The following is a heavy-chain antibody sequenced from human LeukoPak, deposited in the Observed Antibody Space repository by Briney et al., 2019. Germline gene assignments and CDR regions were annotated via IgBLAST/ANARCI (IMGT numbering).Heavy chain of an antibody. CDR1: GYTFTSYD. J-gene: IGHJ5*02. CDR2: MNPNSGNT. CDR3: ARGAFLTYSSSRGRWFDP. Sequence: GASVKVSCKASGYTFTSYDINWVRQATGQGLEWMGWMNPNSGNTGYAQKFQGRVTITRNTSISTAYMELSSLRSEDTAVYYCARGAFLTYSSSRGRWFDPWGQGTLVTVSS. V-gene: IGHV1-8*03. D-gene: IGHD6-6*01.